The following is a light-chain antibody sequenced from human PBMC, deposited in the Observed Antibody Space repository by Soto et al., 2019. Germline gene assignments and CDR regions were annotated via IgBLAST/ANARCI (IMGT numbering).Light chain of an antibody. CDR3: CSYTSSHTGV. V-gene: IGLV2-11*01. CDR2: DVT. CDR1: SSDVGAYNF. Sequence: QSALTQPHSVSGSPGQSVAISCTGTSSDVGAYNFVSWYQWHPGKAPKLMIYDVTKRPSGVPDRFSASKSGSTASLTISGLQAEDEADYYCCSYTSSHTGVFGGGTKLTVL. J-gene: IGLJ3*02.